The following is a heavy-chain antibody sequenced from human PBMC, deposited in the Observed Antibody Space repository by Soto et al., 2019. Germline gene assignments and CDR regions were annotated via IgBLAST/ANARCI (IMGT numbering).Heavy chain of an antibody. CDR1: GGSISSYY. CDR3: ARHRNGYYDSSGYLH. Sequence: ETLSLTCTVSGGSISSYYWSWIRQPPGKGLEWIGYIYYSGSTNYNPSLKSRVTISVDTSKNQFSLKLSSVTAADTAVYYCARHRNGYYDSSGYLHWGQGTLVTVSS. V-gene: IGHV4-59*08. CDR2: IYYSGST. D-gene: IGHD3-22*01. J-gene: IGHJ4*02.